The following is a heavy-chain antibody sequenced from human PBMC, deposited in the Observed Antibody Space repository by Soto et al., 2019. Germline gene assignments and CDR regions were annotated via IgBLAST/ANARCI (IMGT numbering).Heavy chain of an antibody. CDR1: GFTFSSYA. Sequence: PGGSLRLSCAASGFTFSSYAMSWVRQAPGKGLEWVSAISGSGGSTYYADSVKGRFTISRDNSKNTLYLQMNSLRAEDTAVYYCASIRDGYNSQHFDYWGQGTLVTVSS. J-gene: IGHJ4*02. V-gene: IGHV3-23*01. CDR3: ASIRDGYNSQHFDY. D-gene: IGHD5-12*01. CDR2: ISGSGGST.